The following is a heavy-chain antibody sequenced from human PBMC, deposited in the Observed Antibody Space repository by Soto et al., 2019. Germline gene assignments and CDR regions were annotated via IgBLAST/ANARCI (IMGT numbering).Heavy chain of an antibody. V-gene: IGHV3-30*04. CDR3: ARGCSSNDCYTNYYYYYAMDV. CDR2: ISYDGRKK. D-gene: IGHD2-2*02. J-gene: IGHJ6*02. Sequence: PGGSLRLSCAASGFTFSSYAMHWARQAPGKGLEWVAVISYDGRKKDYAGSVKGRFTISRDNSNNTVYLQMNGLRAEDTAVYYCARGCSSNDCYTNYYYYYAMDVWGHGTTVTVSS. CDR1: GFTFSSYA.